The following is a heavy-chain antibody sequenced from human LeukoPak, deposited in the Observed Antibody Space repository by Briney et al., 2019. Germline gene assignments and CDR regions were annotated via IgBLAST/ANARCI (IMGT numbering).Heavy chain of an antibody. J-gene: IGHJ4*02. CDR2: IRTKAASATT. CDR1: GFTFSDAW. V-gene: IGHV3-15*01. D-gene: IGHD2-15*01. CDR3: TADMPASSRAADY. Sequence: GGSLRLSCGASGFTFSDAWVSSVRQAPGMVVEWVGRIRTKAASATTDYAAPVKGRFTISTDNSTTTLYLQINSLKTEDTAVYYCTADMPASSRAADYWGQGTLVTVSS.